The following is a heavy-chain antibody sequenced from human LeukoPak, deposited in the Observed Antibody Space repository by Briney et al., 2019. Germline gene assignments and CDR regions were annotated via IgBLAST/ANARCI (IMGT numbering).Heavy chain of an antibody. CDR1: GFTFSSYS. J-gene: IGHJ4*02. CDR3: ARDSRYCSGGSCYWKY. D-gene: IGHD2-15*01. V-gene: IGHV3-21*01. Sequence: GGSLRLSCAASGFTFSSYSMNWVRQAPGKGLEWVSSISSSSSYIFYADSVKGRFTISRDNAKNSLYLQMNSLRAEDTAVYYCARDSRYCSGGSCYWKYWGQGTLVTVSS. CDR2: ISSSSSYI.